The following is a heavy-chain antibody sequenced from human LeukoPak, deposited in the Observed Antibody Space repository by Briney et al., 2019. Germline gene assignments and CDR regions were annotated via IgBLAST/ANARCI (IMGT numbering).Heavy chain of an antibody. Sequence: PGGSLRLSCAASGFTFSSYSMNWVRQAAGKELERVSSNSSSSSYMHYGDSVKGRFIISRDNDKNSLYLQMNSLRAEDTAVYYCARAGSGYYGFNYYGMGVWGQGTTVSVSS. CDR3: ARAGSGYYGFNYYGMGV. CDR1: GFTFSSYS. V-gene: IGHV3-21*01. CDR2: NSSSSSYM. D-gene: IGHD3-22*01. J-gene: IGHJ6*02.